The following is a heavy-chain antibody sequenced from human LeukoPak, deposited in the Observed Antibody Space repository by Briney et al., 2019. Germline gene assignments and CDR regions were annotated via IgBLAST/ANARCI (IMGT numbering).Heavy chain of an antibody. D-gene: IGHD3-10*01. V-gene: IGHV4-59*01. J-gene: IGHJ6*04. CDR3: ANGSGSPLWYGMDV. CDR2: IYYSGST. Sequence: SETLSLTCTVSGGSLSSYCWSWIRQPPGKGLEWIGYIYYSGSTNYNPSLKSRVTISVDTSKNQFSLKLSSVTAADTAVYYCANGSGSPLWYGMDVWGKGTTVTVSS. CDR1: GGSLSSYC.